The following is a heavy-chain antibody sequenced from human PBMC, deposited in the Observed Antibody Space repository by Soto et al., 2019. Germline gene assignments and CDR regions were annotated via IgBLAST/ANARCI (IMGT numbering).Heavy chain of an antibody. V-gene: IGHV3-11*01. CDR1: GFTFSDYY. CDR2: ISSSGSTI. J-gene: IGHJ3*02. Sequence: QVQLVESGGGLVKPGGSLRLSCAASGFTFSDYYMSWIRQAPGKGLEWVSYISSSGSTIYYADSVKGRFTISRDNAKNSLYLQMKRLRAGAAAVYYCARDLVRQWLRKPRGAFDIWGQGTMVTVSS. D-gene: IGHD6-19*01. CDR3: ARDLVRQWLRKPRGAFDI.